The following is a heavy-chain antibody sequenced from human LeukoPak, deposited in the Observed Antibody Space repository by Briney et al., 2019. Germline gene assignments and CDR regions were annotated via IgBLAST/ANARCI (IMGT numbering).Heavy chain of an antibody. Sequence: SETLSLTCTVSGGSISSGDYYWSWLRQPPGKSLEWIGYIYYSGSTYYNPSLKSRVIISVDTSKNQFSLKLSSVTAADTAVYYCARSGSYPVGFDPWGQGTLVTVSS. D-gene: IGHD1-26*01. CDR3: ARSGSYPVGFDP. CDR1: GGSISSGDYY. V-gene: IGHV4-30-4*01. J-gene: IGHJ5*02. CDR2: IYYSGST.